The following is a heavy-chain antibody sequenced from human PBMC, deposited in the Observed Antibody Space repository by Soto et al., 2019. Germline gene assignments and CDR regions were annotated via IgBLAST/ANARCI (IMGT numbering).Heavy chain of an antibody. D-gene: IGHD4-17*01. J-gene: IGHJ6*03. V-gene: IGHV4-34*01. CDR3: ARGLTTVTFTGSDYYYYMDV. Sequence: QVQLQQWGAGLLKPSETLSLTCAVYGGSFSGYYWSWIRQPPGKGLEWIGEINHSGSTNYNPSLKIRATRAVDTSKNQFSLKLSSVTAADTAVYYCARGLTTVTFTGSDYYYYMDVWGKGTTVTVSS. CDR1: GGSFSGYY. CDR2: INHSGST.